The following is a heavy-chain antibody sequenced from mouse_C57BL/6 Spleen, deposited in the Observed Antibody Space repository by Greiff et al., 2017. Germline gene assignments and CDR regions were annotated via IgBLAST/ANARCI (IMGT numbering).Heavy chain of an antibody. Sequence: VQLQQSGAELMKPGASVKLSCTASGFTFTGYWIEWVKQRPGHGLEWIGEILPGSGSTYYNEKFKGKATFTADTSSNTAYLHLSRLQTADTAIYYCTRTEGNYDDTVWFAYWGQGTLVTVSA. CDR2: ILPGSGST. D-gene: IGHD2-4*01. CDR3: TRTEGNYDDTVWFAY. CDR1: GFTFTGYW. V-gene: IGHV1-9*01. J-gene: IGHJ3*01.